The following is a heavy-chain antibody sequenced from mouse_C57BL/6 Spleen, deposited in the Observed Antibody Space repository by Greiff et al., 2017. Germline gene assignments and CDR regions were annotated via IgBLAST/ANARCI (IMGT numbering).Heavy chain of an antibody. CDR1: GFSLTSYG. J-gene: IGHJ3*01. Sequence: QVQLQQSGPGLVAPSQSLSITCTVSGFSLTSYGVSWVRQPPGKGLEWLGAIWGDGSSNYHSALISRLSISKDNSKSQVFLQLNSLQTDDTATYYCASYDDDVGFAYWGQGTLVTVSA. V-gene: IGHV2-3*01. CDR2: IWGDGSS. D-gene: IGHD2-4*01. CDR3: ASYDDDVGFAY.